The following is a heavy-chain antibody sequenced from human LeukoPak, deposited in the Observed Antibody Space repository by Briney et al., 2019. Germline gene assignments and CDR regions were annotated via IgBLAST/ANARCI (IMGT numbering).Heavy chain of an antibody. J-gene: IGHJ3*02. CDR1: GGSISSYY. V-gene: IGHV4-59*01. CDR2: IYYSGST. Sequence: PSETLSLTCTVSGGSISSYYWSWIRQPPGKGLEWIGFIYYSGSTNYNPSLKSRVTISVDTSKNQFSLKLSSVTAADTAVYYCARDRLHSSSWPDAFDIWGQGTMVTVSS. D-gene: IGHD6-13*01. CDR3: ARDRLHSSSWPDAFDI.